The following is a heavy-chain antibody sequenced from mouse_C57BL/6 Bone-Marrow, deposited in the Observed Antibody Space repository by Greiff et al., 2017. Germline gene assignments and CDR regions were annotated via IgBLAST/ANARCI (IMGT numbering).Heavy chain of an antibody. CDR3: ARHDYYGSSYYAMAY. Sequence: EVNLVESGGGLVQPGGSLKLSCAASGFTFSDYGMAWVRQAPRKGPEWVAFISNLAYSIYYADTVTGRFTITRENAKNTLYLEMISLRSEDTAMYYCARHDYYGSSYYAMAYWGQGTSVTVSS. D-gene: IGHD1-1*01. V-gene: IGHV5-15*01. J-gene: IGHJ4*01. CDR2: ISNLAYSI. CDR1: GFTFSDYG.